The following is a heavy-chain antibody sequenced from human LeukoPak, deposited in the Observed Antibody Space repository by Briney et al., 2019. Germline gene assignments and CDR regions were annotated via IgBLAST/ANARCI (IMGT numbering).Heavy chain of an antibody. CDR3: AADGAKYCSSGSCSEFWDY. CDR2: IVVGSGNT. CDR1: GFTFTSSV. Sequence: SVKVSCKASGFTFTSSVVQWVRQTRGQRLEWIGWIVVGSGNTNYAQKFQERVTITRDMSTSTTYMELSSLRSEDMAVYYCAADGAKYCSSGSCSEFWDYWGQGTLVTVSS. D-gene: IGHD2-15*01. J-gene: IGHJ4*02. V-gene: IGHV1-58*01.